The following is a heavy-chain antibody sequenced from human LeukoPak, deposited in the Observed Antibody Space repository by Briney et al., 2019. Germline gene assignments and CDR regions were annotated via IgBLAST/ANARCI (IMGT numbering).Heavy chain of an antibody. V-gene: IGHV1-69*04. CDR2: IIPILGIA. D-gene: IGHD3-3*01. Sequence: SVKVSCKASGGTFSSYAISWVRQAPGQGLEWMGRIIPILGIANYAQKFQGRVTITADKSTSTAYMELSSLRSEDTAVYYCARLWPTDYDFWSGYISYYYYYMDVWGKGTTVTVSS. CDR1: GGTFSSYA. J-gene: IGHJ6*03. CDR3: ARLWPTDYDFWSGYISYYYYYMDV.